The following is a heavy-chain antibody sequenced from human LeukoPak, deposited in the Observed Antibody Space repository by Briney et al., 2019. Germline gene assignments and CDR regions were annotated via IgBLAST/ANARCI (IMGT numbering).Heavy chain of an antibody. J-gene: IGHJ4*02. V-gene: IGHV3-30*18. D-gene: IGHD2-21*02. CDR3: AKVAKGNIVVVTALDY. Sequence: GRSLRLSCGASGFTFSSYAMHWVRQAPGEGLEWVAIISYDGSNKFYADSVKGRFTISRDNSKNTLYLQMNSLGPEDTAMYYCAKVAKGNIVVVTALDYWGPGTLVTVSS. CDR1: GFTFSSYA. CDR2: ISYDGSNK.